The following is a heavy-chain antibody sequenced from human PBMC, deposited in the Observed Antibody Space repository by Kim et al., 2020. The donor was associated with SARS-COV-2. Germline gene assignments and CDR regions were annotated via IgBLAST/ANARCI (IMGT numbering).Heavy chain of an antibody. D-gene: IGHD2-2*01. CDR3: ATPIVVVPAAMMLEETKFDY. CDR2: ISGSGGST. Sequence: GGSLRLSCAASGFTFSSYAMSWVRQAPGKGLEWVSAISGSGGSTYYADSVKGRFTISRDNSKNTLYLQMNSLRAEDTAVYYCATPIVVVPAAMMLEETKFDYWGQGTLVTVSS. V-gene: IGHV3-23*01. J-gene: IGHJ4*02. CDR1: GFTFSSYA.